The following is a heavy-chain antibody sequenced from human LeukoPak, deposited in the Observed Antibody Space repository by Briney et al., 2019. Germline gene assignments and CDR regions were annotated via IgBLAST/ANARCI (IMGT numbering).Heavy chain of an antibody. V-gene: IGHV3-23*01. J-gene: IGHJ4*02. CDR2: ISGSGGST. Sequence: GGSLRLSCAASGFTFSSYAMSWVRQAPGKGLEWVSAISGSGGSTYYADSVKGRSTISRDNSKNTLYLQMNSLRAEDTALYYCALTPDYYGSGSFDYWGQGTLVTVSS. CDR3: ALTPDYYGSGSFDY. D-gene: IGHD3-10*01. CDR1: GFTFSSYA.